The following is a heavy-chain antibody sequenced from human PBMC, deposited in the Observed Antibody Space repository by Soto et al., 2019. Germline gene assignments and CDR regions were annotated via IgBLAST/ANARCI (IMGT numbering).Heavy chain of an antibody. CDR2: IIPIFGTA. D-gene: IGHD3-3*01. CDR1: GGTFSSYA. CDR3: ARGLRDFWSGYYTSYYYYGMDV. J-gene: IGHJ6*02. V-gene: IGHV1-69*06. Sequence: SVKVSCKASGGTFSSYAISWVRQAPGQGLEWMGGIIPIFGTANYAQKFQGRVTITADKSTSTAYMELSSLRSEDTAVYYCARGLRDFWSGYYTSYYYYGMDVWGQGTTVTVSS.